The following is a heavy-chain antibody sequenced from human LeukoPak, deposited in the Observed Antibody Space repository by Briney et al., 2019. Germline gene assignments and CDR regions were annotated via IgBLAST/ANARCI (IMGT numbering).Heavy chain of an antibody. CDR2: IHHTGNT. CDR1: GYSISSGNY. J-gene: IGHJ4*02. Sequence: SETVSLTCAVSGYSISSGNYWGWIRQLPERGLEWIGSIHHTGNTYYNPSLKSRVTILVDTSKNQFSLRLSSVTAADTAVYYCARRLGVAASAYDYWGQGAVVTVSS. V-gene: IGHV4-38-2*01. D-gene: IGHD6-13*01. CDR3: ARRLGVAASAYDY.